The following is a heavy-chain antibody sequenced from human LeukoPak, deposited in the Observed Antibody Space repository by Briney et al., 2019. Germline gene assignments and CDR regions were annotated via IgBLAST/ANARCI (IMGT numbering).Heavy chain of an antibody. CDR1: GYTFTNYY. Sequence: ASVKVSCKASGYTFTNYYIHLVRQATGHGLEWMGWMNPNSGNTGYAQKFQGRVTMTRDTSTSTVYMELSSLRSEDTAVYYCARDYGDNNWFDHWGQGTLVAVSS. CDR2: MNPNSGNT. D-gene: IGHD4-17*01. V-gene: IGHV1-8*02. J-gene: IGHJ5*02. CDR3: ARDYGDNNWFDH.